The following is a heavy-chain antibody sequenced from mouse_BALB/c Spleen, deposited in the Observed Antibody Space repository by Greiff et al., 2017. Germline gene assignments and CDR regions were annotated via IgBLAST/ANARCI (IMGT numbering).Heavy chain of an antibody. Sequence: EVQLQQSGAVLARPGASVKMSCMASGYTFTSYWMHWVHQRPGQGLEWIGAIYPGNSDTSYNQKFKGKAKLTAVTSTSTAYMELSSLTNKDSAVYIYTGGAYYRYDEYYYAMDYWGQGTSVTVSS. CDR1: GYTFTSYW. CDR3: TGGAYYRYDEYYYAMDY. CDR2: IYPGNSDT. J-gene: IGHJ4*01. V-gene: IGHV1-5*01. D-gene: IGHD2-14*01.